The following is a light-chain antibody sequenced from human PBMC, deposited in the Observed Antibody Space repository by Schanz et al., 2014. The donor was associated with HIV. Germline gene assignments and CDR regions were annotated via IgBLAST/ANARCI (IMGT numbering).Light chain of an antibody. CDR1: QSVSIY. CDR3: QQYGSSPWT. CDR2: GAS. Sequence: EIVLTQSPGTLSLSPGERATLSCRASQSVSIYLAWYQQKPGQAPRLLIYGASSRATGIPDRFSGSGSGTDFTLTISRLEPEDYAVYYCQQYGSSPWTFGQGTRVDVK. V-gene: IGKV3-20*01. J-gene: IGKJ1*01.